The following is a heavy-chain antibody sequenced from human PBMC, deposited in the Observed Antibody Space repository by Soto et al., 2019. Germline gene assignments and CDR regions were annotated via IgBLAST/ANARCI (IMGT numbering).Heavy chain of an antibody. CDR1: GVIVSSSY. CDR2: LYSDGRT. Sequence: DVQLVETGGGLIQPGGSLRLSCAASGVIVSSSYMSWVRQAPGKGLEWVSVLYSDGRTYYADAVKGRFTISRDNSKNTLYLQMNSLSAEDTAVYYCARCSGWYGQCYFDCWGQGTLVTVSS. V-gene: IGHV3-53*02. D-gene: IGHD6-13*01. J-gene: IGHJ4*02. CDR3: ARCSGWYGQCYFDC.